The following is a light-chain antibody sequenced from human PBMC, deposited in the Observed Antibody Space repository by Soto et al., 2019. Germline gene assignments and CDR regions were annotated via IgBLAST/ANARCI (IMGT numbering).Light chain of an antibody. J-gene: IGKJ1*01. CDR1: QTISSW. V-gene: IGKV1-5*01. CDR3: QQYSSYSLT. Sequence: DIQMTQSPSTLSGSVGDRVTITCRASQTISSWLAWYQQKPGKAPKLLIYGASNLEGGVPSRFSGSGSGTEFTLTISSLQADDFATYYCQQYSSYSLTFGQGTKVDIK. CDR2: GAS.